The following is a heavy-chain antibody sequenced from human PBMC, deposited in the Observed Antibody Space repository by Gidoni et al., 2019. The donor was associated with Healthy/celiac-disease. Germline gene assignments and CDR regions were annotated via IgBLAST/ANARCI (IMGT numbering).Heavy chain of an antibody. D-gene: IGHD6-19*01. CDR1: GGSISSGVSY. CDR3: ARSSGYSSGWYTPYYYYYCIDV. V-gene: IGHV4-31*03. Sequence: QLQLQESGPGLVKPSQTLSLTCTVSGGSISSGVSYWRWIRQHPGKGLEWIGYIYYSWSTYYNPSLKSRVTISVDTSKNQFSLKLSSVTAADTAVYYCARSSGYSSGWYTPYYYYYCIDVWGQGTTVTVSS. CDR2: IYYSWST. J-gene: IGHJ6*02.